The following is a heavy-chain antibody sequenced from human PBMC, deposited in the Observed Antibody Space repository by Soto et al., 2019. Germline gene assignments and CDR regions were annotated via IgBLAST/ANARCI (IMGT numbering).Heavy chain of an antibody. Sequence: EVQLVESGGGLVKPGGSLRLSCAASGFTFSNAWMSWVRQAPGKGLEWVGRIKSKTDCGTTDYAAPVKGRFTISRDDSKNTLYRQMNSLKTEDKAVYYCTTGYDDIWGSYRYGNAFDIWGQGTMVTVSS. V-gene: IGHV3-15*01. CDR1: GFTFSNAW. D-gene: IGHD3-16*02. CDR3: TTGYDDIWGSYRYGNAFDI. CDR2: IKSKTDCGTT. J-gene: IGHJ3*02.